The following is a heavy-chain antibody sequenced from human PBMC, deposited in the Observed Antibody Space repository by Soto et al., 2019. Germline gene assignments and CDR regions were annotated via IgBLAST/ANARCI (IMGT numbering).Heavy chain of an antibody. CDR3: ARKWDNNSEDSRGCHDDF. CDR2: ISGYSGHT. CDR1: GYTFSSYG. V-gene: IGHV1-18*01. Sequence: QVQLVQSGAEVKKPGASVKVSCKASGYTFSSYGISWVRQAPGQGLEWMGWISGYSGHTYYAQKFQGRVTMTTDTATNSVYMELRSLRSYDTAVYYCARKWDNNSEDSRGCHDDFWGQGTLVTVSS. D-gene: IGHD6-19*01. J-gene: IGHJ4*02.